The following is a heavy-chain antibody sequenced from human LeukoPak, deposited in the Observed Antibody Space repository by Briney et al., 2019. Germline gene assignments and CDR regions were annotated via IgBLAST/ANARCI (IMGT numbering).Heavy chain of an antibody. Sequence: ASVKVSCKASGGTFSSYAISWVRQAPGQGLEWMGGIIPIFGTANYAQKSQGRVTITADESTSTAYMELSSLRSEDTAVYYCARVRGSSGWYGPSYYFDYWGQGTLVTVSS. J-gene: IGHJ4*02. D-gene: IGHD6-19*01. CDR2: IIPIFGTA. CDR3: ARVRGSSGWYGPSYYFDY. CDR1: GGTFSSYA. V-gene: IGHV1-69*13.